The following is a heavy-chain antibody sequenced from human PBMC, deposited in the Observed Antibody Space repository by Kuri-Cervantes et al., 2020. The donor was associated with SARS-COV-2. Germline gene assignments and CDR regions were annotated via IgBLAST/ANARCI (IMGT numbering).Heavy chain of an antibody. J-gene: IGHJ6*02. CDR3: AKVGLNSGSYFLHLGYGMNA. D-gene: IGHD1-26*01. CDR2: ISGSGGST. Sequence: GEALKISCAASGFTFSSYAMSWVRPAPGKGVEWVSAISGSGGSTYYEDSVKGRFTISSDNSKTTLYLQMNSLRAEDTVVYSCAKVGLNSGSYFLHLGYGMNAWGQGTAVTVSS. V-gene: IGHV3-23*01. CDR1: GFTFSSYA.